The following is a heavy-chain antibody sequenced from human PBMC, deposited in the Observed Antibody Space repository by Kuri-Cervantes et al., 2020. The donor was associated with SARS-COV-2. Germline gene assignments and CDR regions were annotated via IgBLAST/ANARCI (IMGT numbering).Heavy chain of an antibody. D-gene: IGHD2-2*02. V-gene: IGHV3-49*03. CDR2: IRRRAFGGTK. J-gene: IGHJ6*03. Sequence: SLRLSCTGPGFTFGDYAMRWFRQVPGKGLRWVGCIRRRAFGGTKHSDASVRGIFIISRDDSRRIAYLQMTGLRVEDTGTYFCAGDGGDTAAIEYYSYLYMDVWGKGTSVTVSS. CDR3: AGDGGDTAAIEYYSYLYMDV. CDR1: GFTFGDYA.